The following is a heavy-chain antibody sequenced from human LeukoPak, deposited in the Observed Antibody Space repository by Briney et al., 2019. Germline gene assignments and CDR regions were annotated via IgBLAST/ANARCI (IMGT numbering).Heavy chain of an antibody. V-gene: IGHV3-15*01. J-gene: IGHJ4*02. Sequence: GGSLRLSCAASGFTFNNAWMSWVRQAPGKGLEWVGRIKSKTDGGTTDYTAPVKGRFTISRDDSKNTLYLQMNSLKTEDTAVYYCSTAFSGVFDYWGQGTLVTVSS. CDR1: GFTFNNAW. CDR3: STAFSGVFDY. D-gene: IGHD3-3*01. CDR2: IKSKTDGGTT.